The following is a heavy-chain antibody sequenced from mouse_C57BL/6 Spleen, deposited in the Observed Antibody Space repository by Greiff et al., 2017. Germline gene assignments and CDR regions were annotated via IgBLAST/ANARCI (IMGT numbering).Heavy chain of an antibody. V-gene: IGHV1-53*01. CDR1: GYTFTSYW. D-gene: IGHD1-1*01. Sequence: QVQLQQPGTELVKPGASVKLSCKASGYTFTSYWMHWVKQRPGQGLEWIGNINPSNGGTNYNAKFKSKATLTVDKSSRTAYMQLSSLTSEDSAVXYCARCGYYGSSYAWFAYWGQGTLVTVSA. CDR2: INPSNGGT. CDR3: ARCGYYGSSYAWFAY. J-gene: IGHJ3*01.